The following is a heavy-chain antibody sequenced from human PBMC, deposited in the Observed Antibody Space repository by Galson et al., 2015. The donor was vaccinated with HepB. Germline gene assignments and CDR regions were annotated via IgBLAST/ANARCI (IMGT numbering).Heavy chain of an antibody. CDR3: ARYEAVAGEGWFDP. CDR2: ISAYNGNT. J-gene: IGHJ5*02. CDR1: GYTFTSYG. Sequence: SVKVSCKASGYTFTSYGISWVRQAPGQGLEWMGWISAYNGNTNYAQKLQGRVTMTTDTSTSTAYMELRSLRSDDTAVYYCARYEAVAGEGWFDPWGQGTLVTVSS. V-gene: IGHV1-18*01. D-gene: IGHD6-19*01.